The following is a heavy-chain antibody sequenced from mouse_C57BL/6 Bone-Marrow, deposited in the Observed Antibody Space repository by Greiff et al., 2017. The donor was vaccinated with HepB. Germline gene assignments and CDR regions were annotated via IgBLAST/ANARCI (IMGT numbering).Heavy chain of an antibody. CDR2: IYPRSGNT. D-gene: IGHD3-2*02. J-gene: IGHJ2*01. V-gene: IGHV1-81*01. CDR3: ARGLRLPYFDY. Sequence: LVESGAELARPGASVKLSCKASGYTFTSYGISWVKQRTGQGLEWIGEIYPRSGNTYYNEKFKGKATLTADKSSSTAYMELRSLTSEDSAVYFCARGLRLPYFDYWGQGTTLTVSS. CDR1: GYTFTSYG.